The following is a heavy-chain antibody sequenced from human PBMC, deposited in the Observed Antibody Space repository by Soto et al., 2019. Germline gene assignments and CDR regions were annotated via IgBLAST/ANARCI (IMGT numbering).Heavy chain of an antibody. CDR3: ARQNTDCSSTSCYFLEFDY. V-gene: IGHV5-51*01. Sequence: GDSLKISCKGSGYSFTSYWIVWVRQMPGKGLEWMGIIYPGDSDTRYSPSFQGQVTISADKSISTAYLQWSSLKASDTAMYYCARQNTDCSSTSCYFLEFDYWGQGTLVTVSS. CDR2: IYPGDSDT. CDR1: GYSFTSYW. D-gene: IGHD2-2*01. J-gene: IGHJ4*02.